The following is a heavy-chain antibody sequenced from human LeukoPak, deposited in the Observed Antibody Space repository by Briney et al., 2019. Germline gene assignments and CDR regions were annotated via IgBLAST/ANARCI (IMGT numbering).Heavy chain of an antibody. J-gene: IGHJ4*02. CDR1: GFTFSSYT. Sequence: NPGGSLTLSCAASGFTFSSYTMNWVRQAPGKGLEWVSSIRGTSTYIYHADSVKGRFTISRDNAKNSLHLQMSSLRAEDTAVYYCARVAWDYYDSSGYRFDYWGQGTLVTVSP. CDR3: ARVAWDYYDSSGYRFDY. V-gene: IGHV3-21*01. D-gene: IGHD3-22*01. CDR2: IRGTSTYI.